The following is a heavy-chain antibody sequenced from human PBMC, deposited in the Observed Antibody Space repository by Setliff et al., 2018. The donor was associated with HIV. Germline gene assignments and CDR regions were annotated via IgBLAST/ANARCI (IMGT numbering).Heavy chain of an antibody. V-gene: IGHV4-39*01. CDR3: ARGGVSPFDP. D-gene: IGHD3-3*01. CDR2: IFYSGTT. J-gene: IGHJ5*02. CDR1: GGSFSGYY. Sequence: SETLSLTCTVYGGSFSGYYWGWIRQPPGKGLEWIGSIFYSGTTYYNPSLKSRVTISVDTSKNQFSLNLSSVTAADTAVYYCARGGVSPFDPWGQGTLVTAPQ.